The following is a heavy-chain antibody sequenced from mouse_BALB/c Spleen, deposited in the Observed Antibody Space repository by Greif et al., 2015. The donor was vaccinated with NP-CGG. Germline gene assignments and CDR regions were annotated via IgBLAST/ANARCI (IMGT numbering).Heavy chain of an antibody. CDR3: ARKGEYGNYGAMDY. CDR1: GYAFSSSW. V-gene: IGHV1-82*01. J-gene: IGHJ4*01. D-gene: IGHD2-10*02. CDR2: IYPGDGDT. Sequence: QVQLQQSGPELVKPGASVKISCKASGYAFSSSWMNWVKQRPGQGLEWIGRIYPGDGDTNYNGKFKGKATLTADKSSSTAYMQPSSLTSVDSAVYFCARKGEYGNYGAMDYWGQGTSVTVSS.